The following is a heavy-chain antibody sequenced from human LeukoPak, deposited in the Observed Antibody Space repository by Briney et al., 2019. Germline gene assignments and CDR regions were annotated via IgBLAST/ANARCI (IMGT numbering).Heavy chain of an antibody. CDR1: GFTFSSYG. CDR2: IRYDGSNK. CDR3: AKPRITMIVVAPDY. Sequence: GGSLRLSCAASGFTFSSYGMHWVRQAPGKGLEWVAFIRYDGSNKYYADSVKGRFTISRDNSKNTLYLQMNSLRAEDTAVYYCAKPRITMIVVAPDYWGQGTLVTVSS. V-gene: IGHV3-30*02. J-gene: IGHJ4*02. D-gene: IGHD3-22*01.